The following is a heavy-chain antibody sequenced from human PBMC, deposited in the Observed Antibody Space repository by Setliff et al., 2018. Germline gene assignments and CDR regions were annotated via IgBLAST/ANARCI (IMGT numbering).Heavy chain of an antibody. CDR2: ITDDGDTT. CDR3: AKDRNFPNDVFDT. CDR1: GFTFFSYT. Sequence: PGGSLRLSCTTSGFTFFSYTMNWVRQAPGKGLEWVSAITDDGDTTHYAGSVKGRFTIDRDNTNSKLYLQMNSLRAEDTGIYYCAKDRNFPNDVFDTWGQGTMVTVSS. V-gene: IGHV3-23*01. J-gene: IGHJ3*02.